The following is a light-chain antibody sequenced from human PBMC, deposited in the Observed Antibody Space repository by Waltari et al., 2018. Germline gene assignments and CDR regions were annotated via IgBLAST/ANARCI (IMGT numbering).Light chain of an antibody. J-gene: IGLJ2*01. CDR3: CSYEGTYTSVL. CDR1: SNVGGYNN. Sequence: QSALTQPRPLSGSPGQSVPIPRTVPSNVGGYNNVYWYQQHPGNAPKLVMYGVSERPAGVPDRFAGSKSGKTASLTISGLQSEDESDYYCCSYEGTYTSVLFGGGTKLTVL. V-gene: IGLV2-11*01. CDR2: GVS.